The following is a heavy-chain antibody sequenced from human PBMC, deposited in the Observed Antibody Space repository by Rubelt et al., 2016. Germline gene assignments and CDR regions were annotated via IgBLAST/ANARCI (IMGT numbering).Heavy chain of an antibody. Sequence: GIIPISDTTNYARKFQGRVTITADESSSTAYMELSSLRSNDTAVYYCARGPDNWSDRYFYYGMDIWGQGTTVTVSS. V-gene: IGHV1-69*01. CDR3: ARGPDNWSDRYFYYGMDI. D-gene: IGHD1-20*01. J-gene: IGHJ6*02. CDR2: IIPISDTT.